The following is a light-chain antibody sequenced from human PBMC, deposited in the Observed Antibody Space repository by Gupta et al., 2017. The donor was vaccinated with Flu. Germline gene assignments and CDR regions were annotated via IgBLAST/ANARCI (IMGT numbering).Light chain of an antibody. Sequence: EIVMTQSPDTLSGSPGQRVTLSCRASQSVGGKLAWYQHKAGQAPRLLIYAVSTRATGVPARFSGSGSGTEFTLTISSLQSDDFAVYYCQHYNNWPPYTFGQGAKLDI. CDR3: QHYNNWPPYT. CDR2: AVS. J-gene: IGKJ2*01. V-gene: IGKV3-15*01. CDR1: QSVGGK.